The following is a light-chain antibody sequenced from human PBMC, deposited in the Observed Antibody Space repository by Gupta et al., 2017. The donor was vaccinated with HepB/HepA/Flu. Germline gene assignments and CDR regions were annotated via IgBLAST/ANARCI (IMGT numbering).Light chain of an antibody. J-gene: IGLJ1*01. CDR2: EVN. V-gene: IGLV2-18*02. CDR3: SSYTSSSTYV. Sequence: QSALTQPPSVSGSPGQSVTISCTGTSSDVGSYNRVSWYQQPPGTAPKLMIFEVNNRPSGVPDRFSGSKYGNTASLTISGLQAEDEADYYCSSYTSSSTYVFGGGTRVTVL. CDR1: SSDVGSYNR.